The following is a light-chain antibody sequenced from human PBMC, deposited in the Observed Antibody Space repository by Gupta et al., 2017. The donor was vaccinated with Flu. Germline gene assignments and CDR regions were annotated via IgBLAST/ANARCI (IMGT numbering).Light chain of an antibody. CDR3: GSYTSSSTWV. J-gene: IGLJ3*02. V-gene: IGLV2-14*01. CDR1: SSDIGGYNY. CDR2: EVT. Sequence: QSALTQPASVSGSPGQSITISCTGTSSDIGGYNYVSWYLQHPGKAPKLMIYEVTNRPAGVSNRFSGSKSGNTASLTVSGLQAEDEADYFCGSYTSSSTWVFGGGTKLTVL.